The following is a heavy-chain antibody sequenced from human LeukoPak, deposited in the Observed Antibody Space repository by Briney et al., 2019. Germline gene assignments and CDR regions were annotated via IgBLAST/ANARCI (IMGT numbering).Heavy chain of an antibody. CDR3: AKDISTAAYYGMDV. CDR1: GFTFDDYA. Sequence: GRSLRLSCAASGFTFDDYAMHWVRQAPGKGLEWVSGISWNSGSIGYADSVKGRFTISRDNAKNSLYLQMNSLRAEDTALYYCAKDISTAAYYGMDVWGQGTTVTVSS. D-gene: IGHD6-13*01. V-gene: IGHV3-9*01. J-gene: IGHJ6*02. CDR2: ISWNSGSI.